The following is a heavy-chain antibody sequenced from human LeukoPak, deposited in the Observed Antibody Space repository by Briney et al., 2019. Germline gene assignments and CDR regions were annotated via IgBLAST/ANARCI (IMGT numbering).Heavy chain of an antibody. J-gene: IGHJ4*02. CDR2: IIPIFGTA. CDR1: GGTFSSYA. CDR3: ARAIGDFGWALDY. Sequence: GASVKVSCKASGGTFSSYAISWVRQAPGQGLEWMGGIIPIFGTANYAQKFQGRVTITTDESTSTAYMELSRLRSDDTAVYYCARAIGDFGWALDYWGQGTLVTVSS. D-gene: IGHD6-19*01. V-gene: IGHV1-69*05.